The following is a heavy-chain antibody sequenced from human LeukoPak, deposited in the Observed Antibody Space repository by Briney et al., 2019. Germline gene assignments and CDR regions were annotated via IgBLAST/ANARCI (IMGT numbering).Heavy chain of an antibody. CDR1: GFTFDDYA. D-gene: IGHD1-26*01. CDR2: ISWNSGSI. J-gene: IGHJ4*02. Sequence: PGGSLRLSCAASGFTFDDYAMHWVRQAPGKGLEWVSGISWNSGSIGYADSVKGRFTISRDNAKNSLYLQMNSLRAEDTALYYCAKDSHSGSYEPYLDYWGQGTLVTVSS. V-gene: IGHV3-9*01. CDR3: AKDSHSGSYEPYLDY.